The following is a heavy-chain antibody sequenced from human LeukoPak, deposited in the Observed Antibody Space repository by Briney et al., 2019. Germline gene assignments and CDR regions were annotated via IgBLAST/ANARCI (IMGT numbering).Heavy chain of an antibody. CDR1: GFTFSSYG. J-gene: IGHJ4*02. V-gene: IGHV3-30*03. Sequence: GGSLRLSCAAPGFTFSSYGMHWVRQAPGKGLEWVAVISYDGSNKYYADSVKGRFTISRDNSKNTLYLQMNSLRAEDTAVYYCAFGGTAFDYWGQGTLVTVSS. CDR2: ISYDGSNK. D-gene: IGHD3-10*01. CDR3: AFGGTAFDY.